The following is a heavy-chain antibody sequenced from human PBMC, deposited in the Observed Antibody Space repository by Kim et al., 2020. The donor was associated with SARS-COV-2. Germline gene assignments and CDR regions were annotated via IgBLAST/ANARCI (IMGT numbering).Heavy chain of an antibody. J-gene: IGHJ4*02. CDR3: ASGNDYGDYGLDY. D-gene: IGHD4-17*01. V-gene: IGHV3-11*06. Sequence: SEGAVKGQFTLSRDNAKNSLYLQRNSLRAEDTAVYYCASGNDYGDYGLDYWGQGTLVTVSS.